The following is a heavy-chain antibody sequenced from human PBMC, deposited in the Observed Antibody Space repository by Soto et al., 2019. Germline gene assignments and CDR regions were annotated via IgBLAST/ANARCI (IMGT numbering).Heavy chain of an antibody. Sequence: GGSLRLSCAASGITFSSHTMHWVRQAPGKGLECVAVISYDGSNTCYADSVKGRFTISRDMSKDTLYLQMNSLRPEDTGVYYCARDVTGTTNYFDYWGRGTLVTVSS. CDR2: ISYDGSNT. V-gene: IGHV3-30*04. D-gene: IGHD1-7*01. CDR1: GITFSSHT. J-gene: IGHJ4*02. CDR3: ARDVTGTTNYFDY.